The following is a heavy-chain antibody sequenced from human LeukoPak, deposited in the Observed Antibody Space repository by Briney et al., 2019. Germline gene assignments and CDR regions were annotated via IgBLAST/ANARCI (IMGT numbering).Heavy chain of an antibody. CDR3: TRRTYNWNDGRAFDM. J-gene: IGHJ3*02. Sequence: GGSLRLSCAASGFTFSSYWMSWVRQAPGKGLEWVANIKQDGSEKYYVDSVKGRFTISRDNAKNSLYLQMNSLRAEDTAVYYCTRRTYNWNDGRAFDMWGQGTMVTVSS. D-gene: IGHD1-20*01. CDR2: IKQDGSEK. CDR1: GFTFSSYW. V-gene: IGHV3-7*01.